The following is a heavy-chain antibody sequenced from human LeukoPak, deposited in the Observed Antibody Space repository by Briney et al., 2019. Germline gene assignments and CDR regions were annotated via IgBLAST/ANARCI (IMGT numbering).Heavy chain of an antibody. Sequence: ASGKLSCSASGYTFTSYGITRGRQAPGQGLEWMGGISAYNGNTNYAQKLHGRVTMTTDTSTSTAYVEPRSLRSDDTAVYCCARGDDPGSDYYYGMHVWGQGTTVTVSS. V-gene: IGHV1-18*01. CDR1: GYTFTSYG. J-gene: IGHJ6*02. CDR3: ARGDDPGSDYYYGMHV. D-gene: IGHD2-15*01. CDR2: ISAYNGNT.